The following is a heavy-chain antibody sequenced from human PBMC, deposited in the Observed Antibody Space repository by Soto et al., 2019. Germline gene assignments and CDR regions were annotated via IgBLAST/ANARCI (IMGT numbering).Heavy chain of an antibody. V-gene: IGHV1-3*01. CDR3: ARAGVGATYDAFDI. CDR2: INAGNGNT. D-gene: IGHD1-26*01. CDR1: GYTFTSYA. J-gene: IGHJ3*02. Sequence: ASVKVSCKAPGYTFTSYAMHWVRQAPGQRLEWMGWINAGNGNTKYSQKFQGRVTITRDTSASTAYMELSSLRSEDTAVYYCARAGVGATYDAFDIWGQGTMVTVSS.